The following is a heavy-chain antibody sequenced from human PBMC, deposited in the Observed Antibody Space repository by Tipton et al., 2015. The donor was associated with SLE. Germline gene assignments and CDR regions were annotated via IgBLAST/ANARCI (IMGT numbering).Heavy chain of an antibody. CDR1: GGPFSGYY. Sequence: LRLSCAVYGGPFSGYYWSWIRQPPGKGLEWIGEINRSGSTNYNPSLKSRVTISVDTSKNQFSLKLTSVTAADTAVYYCARVLFSIVAIPGTIYYYSYMDVWDKGTTVTVSS. CDR2: INRSGST. D-gene: IGHD3-10*01. V-gene: IGHV4-34*01. CDR3: ARVLFSIVAIPGTIYYYSYMDV. J-gene: IGHJ6*03.